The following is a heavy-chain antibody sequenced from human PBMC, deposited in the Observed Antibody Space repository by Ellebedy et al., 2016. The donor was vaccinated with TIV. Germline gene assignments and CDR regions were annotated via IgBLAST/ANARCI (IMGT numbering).Heavy chain of an antibody. CDR3: ARGEVVAGTTGYFDY. J-gene: IGHJ4*02. D-gene: IGHD6-19*01. V-gene: IGHV4-59*12. CDR2: IYYSGST. Sequence: MPSETLSLTCTVSGASISTYYWSWIRQPPGKGLEWIGYIYYSGSTNYNPSLKSRVTISVDTSKNQFSLKLNSVTAADTAVYYCARGEVVAGTTGYFDYWGQGTLVTVSS. CDR1: GASISTYY.